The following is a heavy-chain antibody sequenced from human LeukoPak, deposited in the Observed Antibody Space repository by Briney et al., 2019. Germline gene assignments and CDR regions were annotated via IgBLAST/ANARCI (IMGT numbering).Heavy chain of an antibody. CDR1: GFTFSNFP. Sequence: GGSLRLSCSASGFTFSNFPMHWVRQAPGKGLEYVSAVSSDGGSTYYADSVRGRFTISRDNSKNSLYLQMNSLRAEDTAVYYCARDLGAWAFDIWGQGTMVTVSS. V-gene: IGHV3-64*04. J-gene: IGHJ3*02. CDR3: ARDLGAWAFDI. CDR2: VSSDGGST.